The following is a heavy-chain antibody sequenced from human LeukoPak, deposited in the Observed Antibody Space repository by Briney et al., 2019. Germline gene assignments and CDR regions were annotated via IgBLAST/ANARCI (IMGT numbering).Heavy chain of an antibody. J-gene: IGHJ4*02. D-gene: IGHD1-26*01. Sequence: GGSLRLSCAASGFTFSSYAMGWVRQAPGKGLEWVSGIVGGVGSTYYADSVKGRFTISRDSSKNTLYLQMISLRAEDTAIYYCAKVVGATPYYFDYWGQGTLVTVSS. CDR2: IVGGVGST. CDR1: GFTFSSYA. V-gene: IGHV3-23*01. CDR3: AKVVGATPYYFDY.